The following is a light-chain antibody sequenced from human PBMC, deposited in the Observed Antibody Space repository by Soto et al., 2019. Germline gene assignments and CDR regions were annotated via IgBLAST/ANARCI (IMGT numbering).Light chain of an antibody. CDR3: SSYTSNSRLI. Sequence: QSALTQPASVSGSPGQSITISCAGTMRDVGAYNLVSWYQQHPGRAPQLIIYEVRNRPSGISFRFSGSKSGNTASLTISGLQAEDEADYYCSSYTSNSRLIFGRGTKLTVL. CDR2: EVR. J-gene: IGLJ2*01. CDR1: MRDVGAYNL. V-gene: IGLV2-14*01.